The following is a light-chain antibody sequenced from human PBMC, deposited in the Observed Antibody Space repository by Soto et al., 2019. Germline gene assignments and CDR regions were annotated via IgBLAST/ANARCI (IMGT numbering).Light chain of an antibody. CDR3: QDSYSTPNT. J-gene: IGKJ2*01. Sequence: DIQMTQSPSSLSASVGDRVTITCRASQSISSYLNWYQQKPGKAPKLLIYAASSLQSGVPSRFSGSGSGTDFTLTISSLQPEDYATYYCQDSYSTPNTFGQGTKVDIK. V-gene: IGKV1-39*01. CDR2: AAS. CDR1: QSISSY.